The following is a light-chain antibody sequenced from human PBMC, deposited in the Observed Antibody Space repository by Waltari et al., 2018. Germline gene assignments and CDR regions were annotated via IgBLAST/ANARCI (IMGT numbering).Light chain of an antibody. J-gene: IGKJ3*01. V-gene: IGKV3-15*01. CDR3: QQYSNWPPEVT. CDR2: DAS. CDR1: QSVSRN. Sequence: EIVMTQSPATLSVSPGESATLSCRASQSVSRNLAWYQQKPGQAPRLLIYDASSRATGIPARFSGSGSGTEFTLTISSLQSEESSLYYCQQYSNWPPEVTFGPGTKVDIK.